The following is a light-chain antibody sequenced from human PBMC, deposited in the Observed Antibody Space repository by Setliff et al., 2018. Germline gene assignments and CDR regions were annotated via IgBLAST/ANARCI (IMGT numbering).Light chain of an antibody. CDR1: SRDIGGYNH. J-gene: IGLJ3*02. CDR2: DVN. Sequence: QSALAQPASVSGSPGQSITISCTGTSRDIGGYNHVSWLQQHPDKAPKLIIYDVNNRPSGVSNRFSGSKSANTASLTISGLQAEDDADYYCNSYTSSGTWVFGGGTKGTV. CDR3: NSYTSSGTWV. V-gene: IGLV2-14*01.